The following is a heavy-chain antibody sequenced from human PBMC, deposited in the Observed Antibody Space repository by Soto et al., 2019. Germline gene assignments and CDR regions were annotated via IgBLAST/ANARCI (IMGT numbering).Heavy chain of an antibody. V-gene: IGHV3-21*01. CDR1: VFTFSSYS. D-gene: IGHD4-4*01. CDR2: ISSSSSYI. Sequence: GGSLRLSCAASVFTFSSYSMNWVRQAPGKGLEWVSSISSSSSYIYYADSVKGRFTISRDNAKNSLYLQMNSLRAEDTAVYYCARDYYSNYVFDYWGQGTLVTVSS. J-gene: IGHJ4*02. CDR3: ARDYYSNYVFDY.